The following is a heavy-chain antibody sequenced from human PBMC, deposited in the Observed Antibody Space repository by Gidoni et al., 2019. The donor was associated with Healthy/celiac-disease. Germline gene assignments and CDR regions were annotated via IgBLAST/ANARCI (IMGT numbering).Heavy chain of an antibody. Sequence: QVQLVESGGGLVTPGGYLSLSCADSGFTCSDYYMRCLRQAPGKGREWVSDISSSSSYTNYADSVKGRFTISRDNAKNSLYLQMNSLRAEDTAVYYCASYHSYGSFYFDYWGQGTLVTVSS. CDR3: ASYHSYGSFYFDY. V-gene: IGHV3-11*05. J-gene: IGHJ4*02. CDR1: GFTCSDYY. CDR2: ISSSSSYT. D-gene: IGHD5-18*01.